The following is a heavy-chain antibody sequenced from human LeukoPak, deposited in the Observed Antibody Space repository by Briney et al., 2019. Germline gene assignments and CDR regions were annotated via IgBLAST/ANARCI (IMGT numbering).Heavy chain of an antibody. J-gene: IGHJ4*02. CDR3: ARVEGYGSGSYLDY. D-gene: IGHD3-10*01. CDR2: IYYSGST. V-gene: IGHV4-59*01. Sequence: SETLSLTCTGSGGSISSYYWSWIRQPPGKGLEWIGYIYYSGSTNYNPSLKSRVTISVDTSKNQFSLKLSSVTAADTAVYYCARVEGYGSGSYLDYWGQGTLVTVSS. CDR1: GGSISSYY.